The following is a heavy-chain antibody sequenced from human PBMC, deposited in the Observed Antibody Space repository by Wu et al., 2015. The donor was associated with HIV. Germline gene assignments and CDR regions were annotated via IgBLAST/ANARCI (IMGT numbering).Heavy chain of an antibody. CDR3: AIRRVEVEVTGYYYYGLDV. Sequence: VHLVQSGAEVKKPGSSVKVSCKASGDTFNTFGITWVRQAPGQGLEWIGGITTMFGTAENAQKFQGRVTITMDESTSTGYMELNSLRSEDTAVYYCAIRRVEVEVTGYYYYGLDVVGPNGTTVTV. CDR1: GDTFNTFG. D-gene: IGHD2-15*01. CDR2: ITTMFGTA. J-gene: IGHJ6*02. V-gene: IGHV1-69*05.